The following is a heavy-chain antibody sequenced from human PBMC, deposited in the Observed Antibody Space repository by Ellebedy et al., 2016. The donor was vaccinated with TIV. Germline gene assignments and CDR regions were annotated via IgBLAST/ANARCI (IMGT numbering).Heavy chain of an antibody. D-gene: IGHD7-27*01. CDR3: AREAGDMGAFDM. CDR2: NIPLFDRT. Sequence: AASVKVSCKASGGTFSTYGIIWLRQAPGQGLEWLGGNIPLFDRTPYGQKFQGRVSITADESTSPAHMELSSLRSEDTAVYYCAREAGDMGAFDMWGQGTMVTVSS. J-gene: IGHJ3*02. V-gene: IGHV1-69*13. CDR1: GGTFSTYG.